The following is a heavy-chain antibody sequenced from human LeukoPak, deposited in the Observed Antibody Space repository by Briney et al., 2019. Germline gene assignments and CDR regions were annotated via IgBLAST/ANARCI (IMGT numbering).Heavy chain of an antibody. CDR1: GFTFSTFS. D-gene: IGHD2-15*01. CDR3: ARDWGHGS. Sequence: TGGSLRLSCAASGFTFSTFSMSWVRQVPGKGLEWVANINQDGSEKYYVDSVKGRFTISRDNAKNSLYLQMNSLRAEDTAVYYCARDWGHGSWGQGTLVTVSS. V-gene: IGHV3-7*01. J-gene: IGHJ4*02. CDR2: INQDGSEK.